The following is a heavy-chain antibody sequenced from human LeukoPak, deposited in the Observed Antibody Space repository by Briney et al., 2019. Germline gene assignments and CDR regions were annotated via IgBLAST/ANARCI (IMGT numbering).Heavy chain of an antibody. Sequence: GGSLRLSCAASGFTFSNAWMSWVRQAPGKGLEWVGRIKSKTDGGTTDYAAPVKGRFTISRDDSKNTLYLQMNSLKTEDTAVYYCTTDVVGASMVFDYWGQGTLVTVSS. CDR2: IKSKTDGGTT. D-gene: IGHD1-26*01. J-gene: IGHJ4*02. V-gene: IGHV3-15*01. CDR1: GFTFSNAW. CDR3: TTDVVGASMVFDY.